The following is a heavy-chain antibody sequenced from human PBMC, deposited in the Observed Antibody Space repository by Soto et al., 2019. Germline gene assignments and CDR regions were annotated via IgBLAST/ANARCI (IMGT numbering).Heavy chain of an antibody. Sequence: GGSLRLSCAASGFTFSSYSMNWVRQAPGKGLEWVSSISRSSSYIYYADSVKGRFTISRDNAKNSLYLQMNSLRAEDTAVYYCARDARGPYYGMDVWGQGTTVTVSS. J-gene: IGHJ6*02. CDR2: ISRSSSYI. CDR1: GFTFSSYS. V-gene: IGHV3-21*01. D-gene: IGHD3-10*01. CDR3: ARDARGPYYGMDV.